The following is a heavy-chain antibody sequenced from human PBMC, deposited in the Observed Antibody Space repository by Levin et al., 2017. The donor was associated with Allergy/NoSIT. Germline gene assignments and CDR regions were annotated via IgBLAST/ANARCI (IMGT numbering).Heavy chain of an antibody. CDR3: AREVKDCSSTSCYDWFEP. D-gene: IGHD2-2*01. CDR2: ISSSSSYI. CDR1: GFTFSSYS. Sequence: NAGGSLRLSCAASGFTFSSYSMNWVRQAPGKGLEWVSSISSSSSYIYYADSVKGRFTISRDNAKNSLYLQMNSLRAEDTAVYYCAREVKDCSSTSCYDWFEPWGQGTLVTVSS. V-gene: IGHV3-21*01. J-gene: IGHJ5*02.